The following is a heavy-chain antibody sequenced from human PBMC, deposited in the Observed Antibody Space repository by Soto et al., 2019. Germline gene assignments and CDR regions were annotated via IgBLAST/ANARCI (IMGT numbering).Heavy chain of an antibody. J-gene: IGHJ3*02. V-gene: IGHV3-30-3*01. Sequence: GGSLRLSCAASGFTFSSYAMHWVRQAPGKWLEWVAVISYDGSNKYYADSVKGRFTISRDNSKNTLYLQMNSLRAEDTAVYYCARDFFYDSSGYTPGSAFDIWGPGTMVTVSS. CDR3: ARDFFYDSSGYTPGSAFDI. CDR2: ISYDGSNK. CDR1: GFTFSSYA. D-gene: IGHD3-22*01.